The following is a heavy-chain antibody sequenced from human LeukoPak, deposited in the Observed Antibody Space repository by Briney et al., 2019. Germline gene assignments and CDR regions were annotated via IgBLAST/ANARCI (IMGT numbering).Heavy chain of an antibody. V-gene: IGHV4-59*01. CDR2: IYYSGST. CDR1: GGSISSYY. Sequence: SETLSLTCTVSGGSISSYYWSWIRQPPGKGLEWIGYIYYSGSTNYNPSLKSRVTISVDTSKIQFSLKLSSVTAADTAVYYCARDIPVGSSWYFDYWGQGTLVTVSS. J-gene: IGHJ4*02. CDR3: ARDIPVGSSWYFDY. D-gene: IGHD6-13*01.